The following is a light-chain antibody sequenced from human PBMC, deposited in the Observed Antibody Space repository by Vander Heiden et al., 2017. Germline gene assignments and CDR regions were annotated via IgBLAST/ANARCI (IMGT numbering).Light chain of an antibody. CDR2: DVS. Sequence: QSALTQPASVSGSPGQSITIYCTGTSSDVGGYNYVSWYQQHPRKAPKVMIYDVSSRPSGVSNRFSGSKSGNTASLTISGLQAEDEADYYCTSYTSRTTWVFGGGTKLTVL. J-gene: IGLJ2*01. V-gene: IGLV2-14*03. CDR3: TSYTSRTTWV. CDR1: SSDVGGYNY.